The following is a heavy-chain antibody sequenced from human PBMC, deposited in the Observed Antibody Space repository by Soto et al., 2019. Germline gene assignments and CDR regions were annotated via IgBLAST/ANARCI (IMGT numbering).Heavy chain of an antibody. CDR2: ISGSGGST. D-gene: IGHD3-22*01. V-gene: IGHV3-23*01. J-gene: IGHJ4*02. CDR3: ARDYYKYYDSSGYYRSPAY. CDR1: GFTFSSYA. Sequence: PGGSLRLSCATSGFTFSSYAMSWVRQAPGKGLEWVSAISGSGGSTYYADFVKGRFTISRDNSRNTLFLQLNSLGAEDTAVYYCARDYYKYYDSSGYYRSPAYWGQGTLVTVSS.